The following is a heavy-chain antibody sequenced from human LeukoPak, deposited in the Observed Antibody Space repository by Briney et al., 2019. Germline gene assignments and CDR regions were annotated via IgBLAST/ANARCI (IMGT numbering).Heavy chain of an antibody. D-gene: IGHD7-27*01. CDR3: ASRKLGNDY. CDR2: IYYTGSS. Sequence: SETLSLTCTVSGGSVSDYYWSWIRQSPGKGLEWIGYIYYTGSSSYNPSLRSRVTISADTSKNQISLKLSSVTAADTAVYYCASRKLGNDYWGQGTLVTVSS. J-gene: IGHJ4*01. CDR1: GGSVSDYY. V-gene: IGHV4-59*02.